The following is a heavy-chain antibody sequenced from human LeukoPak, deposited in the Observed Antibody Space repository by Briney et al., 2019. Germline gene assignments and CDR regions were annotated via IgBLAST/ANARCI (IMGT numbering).Heavy chain of an antibody. CDR1: GFTFNSYG. V-gene: IGHV3-23*01. D-gene: IGHD7-27*01. CDR3: AKALGLGTRCFDY. CDR2: ITNTGGST. J-gene: IGHJ4*02. Sequence: PGGSLRLSCAASGFTFNSYGMTWVRRAPGKGLEWVSTITNTGGSTYYADSVKGRFTISRDNSKNTLYLQMNSLRAEDTAVFYCAKALGLGTRCFDYWGQGTLVTVSS.